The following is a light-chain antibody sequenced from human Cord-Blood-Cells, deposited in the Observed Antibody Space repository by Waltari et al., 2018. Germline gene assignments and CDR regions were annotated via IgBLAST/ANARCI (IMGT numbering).Light chain of an antibody. J-gene: IGKJ1*01. V-gene: IGKV1-27*01. Sequence: DFQMTQSPSSLSASVGDRVNITCRASKGISNYLAWYQQKPGKVPKLLIYAASTLQSGVPSRFSGSGSGTDFTLTISSLQPEDVATYYCQKYNSAPRTFGQGTKVEIK. CDR3: QKYNSAPRT. CDR1: KGISNY. CDR2: AAS.